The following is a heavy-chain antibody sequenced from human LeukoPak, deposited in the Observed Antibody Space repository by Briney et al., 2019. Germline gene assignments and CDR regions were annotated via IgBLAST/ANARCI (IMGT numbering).Heavy chain of an antibody. Sequence: ASVKVSCKASGYTFTSYYMHWVRQAPGQGLEWMGIINPSGGSTSYAQKFQGRVTMTRDTSTSTVYMELSSLRSEDTAVYYCARGMLRYYYDSSGYRDDYWGQGTLVTVSS. J-gene: IGHJ4*02. CDR2: INPSGGST. CDR3: ARGMLRYYYDSSGYRDDY. D-gene: IGHD3-22*01. CDR1: GYTFTSYY. V-gene: IGHV1-46*01.